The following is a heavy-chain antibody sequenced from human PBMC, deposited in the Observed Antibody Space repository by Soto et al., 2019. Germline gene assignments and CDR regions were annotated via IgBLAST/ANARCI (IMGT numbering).Heavy chain of an antibody. CDR2: IKSKTDGGTT. CDR1: GFTFSNAW. CDR3: TKATQAYCGGECGGFEY. V-gene: IGHV3-15*07. D-gene: IGHD2-21*01. Sequence: EVQLVESGGGLVKPGGSLRLSCAASGFTFSNAWMNWVRQAPGKGLEWVGRIKSKTDGGTTDYAAPVKGRFTISRDDSKNTLYLQMNSLKTEDTAVYYCTKATQAYCGGECGGFEYWGQGTLVTVSS. J-gene: IGHJ4*02.